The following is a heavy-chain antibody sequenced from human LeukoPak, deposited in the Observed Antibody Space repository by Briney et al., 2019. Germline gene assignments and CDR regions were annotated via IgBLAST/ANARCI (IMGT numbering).Heavy chain of an antibody. Sequence: PGGSLRLSCAASGFTSSSYYMHWVRQAPGKGLVWVSRIKSDGSVTGYADSVKGRFTISRDNAKNTVYLQMNSLRAEDTAVYYCARDWIDRGTFDPWGQGTLVTVSS. D-gene: IGHD2-2*03. J-gene: IGHJ5*02. CDR3: ARDWIDRGTFDP. V-gene: IGHV3-74*01. CDR2: IKSDGSVT. CDR1: GFTSSSYY.